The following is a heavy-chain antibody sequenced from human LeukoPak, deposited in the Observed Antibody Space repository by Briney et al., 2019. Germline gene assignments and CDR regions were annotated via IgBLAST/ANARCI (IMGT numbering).Heavy chain of an antibody. J-gene: IGHJ4*02. CDR3: ARRTSYYFPY. CDR1: GFTFSSYA. V-gene: IGHV3-23*01. Sequence: SGGSLRLSCAASGFTFSSYAMSWVRQAPGKGLEWVSTITGSGDSTDYADSVKGRFTISRDNAKNTLHLQMNSLRVEDTAVYYCARRTSYYFPYWGQGALVPVSS. CDR2: ITGSGDST. D-gene: IGHD1/OR15-1a*01.